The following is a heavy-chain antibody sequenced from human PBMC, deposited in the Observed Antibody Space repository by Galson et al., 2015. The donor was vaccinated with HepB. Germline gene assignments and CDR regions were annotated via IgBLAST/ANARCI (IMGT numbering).Heavy chain of an antibody. CDR1: GYTFIKHA. V-gene: IGHV1-3*01. CDR2: INAGNGNT. CDR3: ARDRVHYYDSIGYYSDHRQADAFDV. D-gene: IGHD3-22*01. J-gene: IGHJ3*01. Sequence: SVKVSCKASGYTFIKHAIHWVRQAPGQRLEWMGGINAGNGNTHSSQKFQGRVTITADESTNTGYMELSSLRSEDTAVYYCARDRVHYYDSIGYYSDHRQADAFDVWGPGTSVTVSS.